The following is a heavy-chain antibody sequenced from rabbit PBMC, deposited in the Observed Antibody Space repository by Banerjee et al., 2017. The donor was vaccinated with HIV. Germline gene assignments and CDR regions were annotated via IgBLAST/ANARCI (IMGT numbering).Heavy chain of an antibody. CDR2: IYAGSSGST. CDR1: GFSFTSMYY. D-gene: IGHD2-1*01. J-gene: IGHJ3*01. V-gene: IGHV1S40*01. CDR3: ARDYDTGDYTHYLAGITQLDL. Sequence: QSLEESGGGLVKPGASLTLTCTASGFSFTSMYYACWVRQAPGKGLEWIGCIYAGSSGSTYYASWAKGRFTISKTSSTTVTLQMTSLTAADTATYFCARDYDTGDYTHYLAGITQLDLWGQGTLVTVS.